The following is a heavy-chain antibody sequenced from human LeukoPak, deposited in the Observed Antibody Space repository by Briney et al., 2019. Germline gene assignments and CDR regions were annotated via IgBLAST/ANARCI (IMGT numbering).Heavy chain of an antibody. V-gene: IGHV4-61*02. CDR1: GGSISSGDYY. CDR2: IYTSGST. CDR3: ARGHCTNGVCYTDY. J-gene: IGHJ4*02. Sequence: SQTLSLTCTVSGGSISSGDYYWSWIRQPAGKGLEWIGRIYTSGSTNCNPSLKSRVTISVDTSKNQFSLKLSSVTAADTAVYYCARGHCTNGVCYTDYWGQGTLVTVSS. D-gene: IGHD2-8*01.